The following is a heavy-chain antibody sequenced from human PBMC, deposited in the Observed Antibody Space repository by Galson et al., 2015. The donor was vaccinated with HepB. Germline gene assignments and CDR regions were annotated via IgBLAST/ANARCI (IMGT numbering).Heavy chain of an antibody. V-gene: IGHV1-18*01. CDR2: ISAYNGNT. J-gene: IGHJ6*03. Sequence: SVKVSCKASGYTFTSYGISWVRQAPGQGLEWMGWISAYNGNTNYAQKFQGRVTITADESTSTAYMELSSLRSEDTAVYYCARPRNSIWTPVYYYMDVWGKGTTVTVSS. CDR3: ARPRNSIWTPVYYYMDV. CDR1: GYTFTSYG. D-gene: IGHD1-14*01.